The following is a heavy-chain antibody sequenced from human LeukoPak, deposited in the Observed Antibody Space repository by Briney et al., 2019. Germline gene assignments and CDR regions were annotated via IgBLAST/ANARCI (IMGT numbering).Heavy chain of an antibody. CDR2: IYYSGST. D-gene: IGHD5-12*01. Sequence: SETLSLTCTVSGGSISSYYWSWIRQPPGKGLEWIGYIYYSGSTNYNPSLKSRVTISVDTSKNQFSLKLSSVTAADTAVYYCARAGVKGYSGYDYWGQGTLVTVSS. V-gene: IGHV4-59*01. J-gene: IGHJ4*02. CDR3: ARAGVKGYSGYDY. CDR1: GGSISSYY.